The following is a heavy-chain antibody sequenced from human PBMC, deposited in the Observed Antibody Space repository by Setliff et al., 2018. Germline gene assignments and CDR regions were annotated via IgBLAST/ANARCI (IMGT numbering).Heavy chain of an antibody. Sequence: SETLSLTCAVSGASTTTYYWSWIRQPPRKGLEWIGYIFSGGSTKFNPPLKSRVTISIDTSKNQFSLNLSSVTAADTAVYYCARGGVLGTGDFDYWGQGTLVTVSS. CDR2: IFSGGST. V-gene: IGHV4-59*01. J-gene: IGHJ4*02. CDR3: ARGGVLGTGDFDY. D-gene: IGHD2-8*01. CDR1: GASTTTYY.